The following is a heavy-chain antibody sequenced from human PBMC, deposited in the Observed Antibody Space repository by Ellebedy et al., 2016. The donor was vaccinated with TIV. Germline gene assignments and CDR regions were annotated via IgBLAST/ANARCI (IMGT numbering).Heavy chain of an antibody. CDR2: INSDGGST. V-gene: IGHV3-74*01. CDR3: ARGGSYSYNTMDV. J-gene: IGHJ6*02. Sequence: GESLKISCAASGFPFGSYWMHWVRQAPGKGLVWVSRINSDGGSTSYADSVKGRFTFSRDNAKKTLYLQMNSLRAEDTAVYYCARGGSYSYNTMDVWGQGTTVTVAS. CDR1: GFPFGSYW. D-gene: IGHD1-26*01.